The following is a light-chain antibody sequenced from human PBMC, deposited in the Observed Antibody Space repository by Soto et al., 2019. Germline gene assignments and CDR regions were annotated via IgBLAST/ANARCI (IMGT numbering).Light chain of an antibody. Sequence: EIVLTPSPGTLSLSPGESATLSCRATQRVDSRYLAWYQQKPGQAPRLLIDGAYRRATGIPDRFSGSGSGTVFPLTISRLEAEDFSVYYSQQYGSSPPMYNVGQGTELEIK. J-gene: IGKJ2*01. CDR2: GAY. CDR3: QQYGSSPPMYN. V-gene: IGKV3-20*01. CDR1: QRVDSRY.